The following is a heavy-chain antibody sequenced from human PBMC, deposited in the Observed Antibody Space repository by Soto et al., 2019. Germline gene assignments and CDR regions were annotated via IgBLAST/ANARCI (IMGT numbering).Heavy chain of an antibody. CDR3: ARHHGVAGYYYYGMDV. CDR1: GYSFTSYW. V-gene: IGHV5-51*01. J-gene: IGHJ6*02. D-gene: IGHD6-19*01. CDR2: IYPGDSDT. Sequence: GESLKISCKGSGYSFTSYWIGWVRQMPGKGLEWMGIIYPGDSDTRYSPSFQGQVTISADKSISTAYLQWSSLKASDTAMYYCARHHGVAGYYYYGMDVWGQGTTVTVSS.